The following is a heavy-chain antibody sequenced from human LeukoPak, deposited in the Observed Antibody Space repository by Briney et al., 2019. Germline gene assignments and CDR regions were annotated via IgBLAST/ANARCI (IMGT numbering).Heavy chain of an antibody. V-gene: IGHV4-4*07. CDR1: GGSISSYY. CDR2: IYTSGST. D-gene: IGHD3-3*01. Sequence: PSETLSLTCTASGGSISSYYWSWIRQPAGKGLEWIGRIYTSGSTNYNPALKSRVTMSVDTSKNQFSLKLSSVTAADTAVYYCARSLRSITIFGVVTSFDYWGQGTLVTVSS. CDR3: ARSLRSITIFGVVTSFDY. J-gene: IGHJ4*02.